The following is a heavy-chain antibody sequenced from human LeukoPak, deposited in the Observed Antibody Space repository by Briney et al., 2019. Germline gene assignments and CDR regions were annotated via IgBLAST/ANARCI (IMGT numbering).Heavy chain of an antibody. Sequence: ASVKVSCTASGYTFTGYYMHWVRQAPGQGLEWMGWINPNSGGTNYAQKFQGWVTMTRDTSISTAYMELSRLRSDDTAVYYCARDHSLYGDFEYYYGMDVWGQGTTVTVSS. V-gene: IGHV1-2*04. J-gene: IGHJ6*02. D-gene: IGHD4-17*01. CDR2: INPNSGGT. CDR1: GYTFTGYY. CDR3: ARDHSLYGDFEYYYGMDV.